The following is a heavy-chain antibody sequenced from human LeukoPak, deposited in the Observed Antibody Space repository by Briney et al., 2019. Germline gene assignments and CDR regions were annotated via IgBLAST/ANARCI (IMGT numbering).Heavy chain of an antibody. D-gene: IGHD6-19*01. J-gene: IGHJ4*02. Sequence: SQTLSLTCTVSGGSISSGGYYWSWIRQPPGKGLEWIGYIYHSGSTYYNPSLKSRVTISVDRSKNQFSLKLSSVTAADTAVYYCARSYIAVAGLPYFDYWGQGTLVTVSS. CDR1: GGSISSGGYY. V-gene: IGHV4-30-2*02. CDR3: ARSYIAVAGLPYFDY. CDR2: IYHSGST.